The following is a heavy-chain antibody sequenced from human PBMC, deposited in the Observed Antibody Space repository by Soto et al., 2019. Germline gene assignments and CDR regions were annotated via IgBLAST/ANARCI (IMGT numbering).Heavy chain of an antibody. Sequence: ASVKVSCKASGYTFTSYDINWVRQATGQGLEWMGWMNPNSGNTGYAQKFQGRVTMTRNTSISTAYMELSSLRSEDTAVYYCARASGYCSSTSCYFTLRDFGVEHYYYYYMDVWGKGTTVTVSS. CDR2: MNPNSGNT. CDR1: GYTFTSYD. J-gene: IGHJ6*03. CDR3: ARASGYCSSTSCYFTLRDFGVEHYYYYYMDV. D-gene: IGHD2-2*01. V-gene: IGHV1-8*01.